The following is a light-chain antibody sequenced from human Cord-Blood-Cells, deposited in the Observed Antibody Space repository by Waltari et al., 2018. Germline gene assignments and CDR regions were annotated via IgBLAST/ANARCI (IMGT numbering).Light chain of an antibody. Sequence: DIQMTQSPSSLSASVGDRVTITCRASQSISSYLNWYQQKPGKAHKLLIYAASSLQSGVPSRFSGSGAETDFTLTISSLQPEDFATYYCQQSYSTPLTFGGGTKVEIK. J-gene: IGKJ4*01. V-gene: IGKV1-39*01. CDR1: QSISSY. CDR2: AAS. CDR3: QQSYSTPLT.